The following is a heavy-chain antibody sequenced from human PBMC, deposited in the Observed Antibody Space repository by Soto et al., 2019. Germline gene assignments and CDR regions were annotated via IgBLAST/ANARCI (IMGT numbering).Heavy chain of an antibody. CDR2: INPSGGST. Sequence: ASVKVSCKASGYTFTSYYMHWVRQAPGQGLEWMGIINPSGGSTSYAQKFQGRVTMTRDTSTSTVYMELSSLRSEDTAVYYCARDRIAAAGANTHYYGMDVWGQGTTVTVSS. J-gene: IGHJ6*02. D-gene: IGHD6-13*01. V-gene: IGHV1-46*01. CDR1: GYTFTSYY. CDR3: ARDRIAAAGANTHYYGMDV.